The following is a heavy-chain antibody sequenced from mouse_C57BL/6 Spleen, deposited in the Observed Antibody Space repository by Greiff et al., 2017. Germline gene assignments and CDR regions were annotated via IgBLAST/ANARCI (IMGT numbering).Heavy chain of an antibody. J-gene: IGHJ3*01. D-gene: IGHD2-4*01. CDR1: GYAFTNYL. V-gene: IGHV1-54*01. Sequence: QVQLQQSGAELVRPGTSVKVSCKASGYAFTNYLIEWVKQRPGQGLEWIGVINPGSGGTNYNEKFKGKATLTADKSSSTAYMQLSSLTSEDSAVYFCASDYDDAGLAYWGQGNLVTVSA. CDR2: INPGSGGT. CDR3: ASDYDDAGLAY.